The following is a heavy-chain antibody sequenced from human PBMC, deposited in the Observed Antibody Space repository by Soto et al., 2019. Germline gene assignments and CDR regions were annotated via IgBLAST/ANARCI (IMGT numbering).Heavy chain of an antibody. V-gene: IGHV4-30-2*01. Sequence: SETLSLTCAVSGGSISSGGYSWSWIRQPPGKGLEWIGYIHHSGSTYYNPSLKSRVTIFVDTSKNQFSLKLSSVAAADSAVYYCVRQPVSGGWYYFDYWGQGTLVTVSS. CDR2: IHHSGST. CDR3: VRQPVSGGWYYFDY. CDR1: GGSISSGGYS. J-gene: IGHJ4*02. D-gene: IGHD6-19*01.